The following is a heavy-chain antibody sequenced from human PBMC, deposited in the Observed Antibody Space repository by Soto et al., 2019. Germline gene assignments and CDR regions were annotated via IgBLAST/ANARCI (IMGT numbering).Heavy chain of an antibody. Sequence: GGSLRLSCAASGFTLRSTAMSWVRQAPGKGLEWVAAISGSGGSTYYADSVKGRFTISRDNSKSTLYLQMNSLKAEDTAVYYCAKEVDYDILTGYLYWGQGTLVTVSS. CDR3: AKEVDYDILTGYLY. CDR2: ISGSGGST. V-gene: IGHV3-23*01. CDR1: GFTLRSTA. J-gene: IGHJ4*02. D-gene: IGHD3-9*01.